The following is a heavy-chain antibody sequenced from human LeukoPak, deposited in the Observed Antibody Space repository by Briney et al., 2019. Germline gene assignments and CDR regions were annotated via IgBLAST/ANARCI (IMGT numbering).Heavy chain of an antibody. Sequence: PGGSLRLSCAASGFTLSSYSMNWVRQAPGKGLEWISFIDSSSRTIFYAESVKGRFTISRDNAKNSLFLQMNSLRAEDTAVYYCVREGYFVFDFWGQGALVTVSS. CDR2: IDSSSRTI. CDR3: VREGYFVFDF. CDR1: GFTLSSYS. V-gene: IGHV3-48*04. D-gene: IGHD2-21*01. J-gene: IGHJ4*02.